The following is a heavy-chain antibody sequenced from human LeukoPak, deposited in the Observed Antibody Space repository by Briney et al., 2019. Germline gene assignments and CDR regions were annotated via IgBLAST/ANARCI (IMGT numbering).Heavy chain of an antibody. CDR2: VYYSGST. CDR3: VREAATDYYDSSGYYRQTEVFDA. CDR1: GGSARSDSYY. J-gene: IGHJ3*01. V-gene: IGHV4-61*01. Sequence: SETLSLTCTVSGGSARSDSYYWSWIRQPPGKGLEWIGYVYYSGSTNYNPSLKSRVTISVDTSKNQFSLKLRSVTAADTAVYYCVREAATDYYDSSGYYRQTEVFDAWGQGTMVTVSS. D-gene: IGHD3-22*01.